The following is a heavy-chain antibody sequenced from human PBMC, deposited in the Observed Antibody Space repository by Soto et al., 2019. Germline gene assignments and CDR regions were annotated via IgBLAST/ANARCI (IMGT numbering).Heavy chain of an antibody. J-gene: IGHJ3*01. Sequence: ASVKVSCKTSGYSFNDYYIQWVRQAPGQGLEWMGWINPKSDGTSYAQKFQGRITMTRDTSIATAYMDVTRLRSDDTAVYYCARSHCSGGSCYSEACDVWGQGTMVTVS. CDR2: INPKSDGT. V-gene: IGHV1-2*02. D-gene: IGHD2-15*01. CDR1: GYSFNDYY. CDR3: ARSHCSGGSCYSEACDV.